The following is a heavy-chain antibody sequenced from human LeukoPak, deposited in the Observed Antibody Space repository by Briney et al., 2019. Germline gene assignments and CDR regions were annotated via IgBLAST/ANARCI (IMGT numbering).Heavy chain of an antibody. Sequence: GGSLRLSCAASGFTFSSYSMNWVRQAPGKGLEWVSYISSSSSTIYYADSVKGRFTISRDNAKNSLYLQMNSLRAEDTAVYYCARGVVATGVYFDYWGQGTLVTVSS. CDR1: GFTFSSYS. CDR2: ISSSSSTI. CDR3: ARGVVATGVYFDY. V-gene: IGHV3-48*04. J-gene: IGHJ4*02. D-gene: IGHD5-12*01.